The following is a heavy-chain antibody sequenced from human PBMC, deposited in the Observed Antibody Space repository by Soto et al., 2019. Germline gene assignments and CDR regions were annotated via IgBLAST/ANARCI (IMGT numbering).Heavy chain of an antibody. J-gene: IGHJ1*01. CDR2: ISYDGSNK. CDR1: GFTFSSYG. CDR3: AKMQQLVEYFQH. V-gene: IGHV3-30*18. Sequence: QVQLVESGGGVVQPGRSLRLSCAASGFTFSSYGMHWVRQAPGKGLEWVAVISYDGSNKYYADSVKGRFTISRDNSKNPLYLKMNSLRAEDTAVYYCAKMQQLVEYFQHWGQGTLVTVSS. D-gene: IGHD6-13*01.